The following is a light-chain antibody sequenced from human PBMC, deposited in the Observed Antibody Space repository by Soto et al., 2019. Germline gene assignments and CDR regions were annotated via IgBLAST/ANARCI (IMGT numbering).Light chain of an antibody. CDR2: RTS. CDR1: QSISSN. J-gene: IGKJ4*01. V-gene: IGKV3-15*01. Sequence: ETVMTQSPATLSVSPGERATLSCRASQSISSNLAWYQQKPGQAPRLLMFRTSSRATGFPARFSGSGSGTEFNLTISSLQSEDFGVYYCQQYNNWPRATFGGGTKVDTK. CDR3: QQYNNWPRAT.